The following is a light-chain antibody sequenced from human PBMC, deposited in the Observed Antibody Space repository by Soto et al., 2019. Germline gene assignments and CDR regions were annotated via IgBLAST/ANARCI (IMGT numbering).Light chain of an antibody. V-gene: IGLV2-14*01. J-gene: IGLJ3*02. CDR3: NSYTTGTTWV. CDR1: TSDVGRYNY. CDR2: DVS. Sequence: QSALTQPASVSGSPGQSITISCTGTTSDVGRYNYVSWHQQHPGKAPKLLIFDVSNRPSGVSDRFSGSKSGNTASLTISGLQAEDEADYYCNSYTTGTTWVFGGGTKLTDL.